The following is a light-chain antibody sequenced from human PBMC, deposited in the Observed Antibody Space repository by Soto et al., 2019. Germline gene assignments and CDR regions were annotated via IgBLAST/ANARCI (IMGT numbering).Light chain of an antibody. CDR1: QSVSSSY. J-gene: IGKJ4*01. V-gene: IGKV3-15*01. CDR2: GAS. CDR3: QQYNNWPLT. Sequence: EIVLTQSAGNLSLSAGERATLSCGASQSVSSSYLAWYQQKTGQAPRLLIYGASTRATGIPARFSGSGSGTEFTLTISSLQSEDFAVYYCQQYNNWPLTFGGGTKVDI.